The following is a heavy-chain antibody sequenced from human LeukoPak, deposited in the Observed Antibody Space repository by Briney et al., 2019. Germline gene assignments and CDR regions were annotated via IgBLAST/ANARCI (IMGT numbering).Heavy chain of an antibody. CDR2: ISASGTST. V-gene: IGHV3-23*01. D-gene: IGHD2-15*01. J-gene: IGHJ6*02. CDR1: GFTFSNYA. Sequence: GGSLRLSCAASGFTFSNYAMTWVRQAPGKGVEWVSAISASGTSTYYADSVKGRFTISRDNSKKTLYLQMRRLRGEERAVYFCAKGNFLLRNGIDLWGQGTTVTVSS. CDR3: AKGNFLLRNGIDL.